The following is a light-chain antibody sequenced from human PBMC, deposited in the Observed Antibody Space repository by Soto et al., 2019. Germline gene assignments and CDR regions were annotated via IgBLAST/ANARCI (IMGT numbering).Light chain of an antibody. Sequence: DVQMTQSPSTLSASVGDIVTITCRASQSISYWLAWYQQKPGKAPKVLIYHASSLESGVPSRFSGSGSETEFTLTISGLQPGDSATYYCQQYNSYSPTFGQGSMV. CDR2: HAS. CDR3: QQYNSYSPT. J-gene: IGKJ1*01. V-gene: IGKV1-5*01. CDR1: QSISYW.